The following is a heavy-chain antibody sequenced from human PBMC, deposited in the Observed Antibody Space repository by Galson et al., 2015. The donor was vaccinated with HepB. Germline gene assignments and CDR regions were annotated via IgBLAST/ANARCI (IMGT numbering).Heavy chain of an antibody. D-gene: IGHD4-23*01. CDR1: GYTLTELS. Sequence: SVKVSCKVSGYTLTELSMHWVRQAPGKGLEWMGGFDPEDGETIYAQKFQGRVTMTEDTSTDTAYMEPSSLRSEDTAVYYCATPDGNRAGAQFDYWGQGTLVTVSS. J-gene: IGHJ4*02. CDR2: FDPEDGET. CDR3: ATPDGNRAGAQFDY. V-gene: IGHV1-24*01.